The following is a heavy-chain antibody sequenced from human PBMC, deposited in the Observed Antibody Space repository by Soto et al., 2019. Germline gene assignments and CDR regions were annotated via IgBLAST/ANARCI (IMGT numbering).Heavy chain of an antibody. D-gene: IGHD4-17*01. Sequence: ASVQGSCQASCSTFTRYGISWVRQAPGQGLEWMGWISAYNGNTNYAQKLQGRVTMTTDTSTSTAYMELRSLRSDDTAVYYCARGAVYGDYDFDYWGQGTLVTVSS. CDR2: ISAYNGNT. CDR3: ARGAVYGDYDFDY. CDR1: CSTFTRYG. J-gene: IGHJ4*02. V-gene: IGHV1-18*01.